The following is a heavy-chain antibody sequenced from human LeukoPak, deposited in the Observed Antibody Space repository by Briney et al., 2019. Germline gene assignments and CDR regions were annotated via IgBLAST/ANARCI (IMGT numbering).Heavy chain of an antibody. Sequence: SETLSLTCTVSGGSISSYYWSWIRQPPGKGLEWIGYMYYSGSTNYNPSLKSRVTISVDTSKNQFSLKLSSVTAADTAVYYCATESDYGGKFRPYPDYWGQGTLVTVSS. CDR2: MYYSGST. CDR3: ATESDYGGKFRPYPDY. V-gene: IGHV4-59*08. D-gene: IGHD4-23*01. CDR1: GGSISSYY. J-gene: IGHJ4*02.